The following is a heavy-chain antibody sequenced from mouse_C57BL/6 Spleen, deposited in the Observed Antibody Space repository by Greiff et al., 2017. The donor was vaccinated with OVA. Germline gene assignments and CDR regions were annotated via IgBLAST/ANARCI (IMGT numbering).Heavy chain of an antibody. V-gene: IGHV3-6*01. Sequence: EVKLLESGPGLVKPSQSLSLTCSVTGYSITSGYYWNWIRQFPGNKLEWMGYISYDGSNNYNPSLKNRISITRDTSKNQFFLKLNSVTTEDTATYYCARGDDLYAMDYWGQGTSVTVSS. CDR3: ARGDDLYAMDY. CDR1: GYSITSGYY. J-gene: IGHJ4*01. CDR2: ISYDGSN.